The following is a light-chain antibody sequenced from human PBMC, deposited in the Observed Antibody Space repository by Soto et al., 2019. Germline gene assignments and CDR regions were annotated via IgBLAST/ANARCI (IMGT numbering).Light chain of an antibody. Sequence: DIVLTQSPGTLSLSPGERATLSCRASQSVTSDLAWYQQKPGQAPRLLIYGASNRATGIPERFSGSGAGIDFTITGSRLEPEYVAVYYCQHYGSSRTFGQGTKVEIK. J-gene: IGKJ1*01. CDR3: QHYGSSRT. CDR2: GAS. CDR1: QSVTSD. V-gene: IGKV3-20*01.